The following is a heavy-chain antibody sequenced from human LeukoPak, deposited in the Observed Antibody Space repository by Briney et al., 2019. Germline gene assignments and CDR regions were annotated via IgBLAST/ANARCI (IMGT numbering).Heavy chain of an antibody. CDR1: GYTFTGYY. Sequence: ASVKVSCKASGYTFTGYYMHWVRQAPGQGLEWMGWINPNSGGTNYAQKFQGRVTMTRDTSISTAYMGLSRLRSDDTAVYYCASAYSSSSEFDYWGQGTLVTVSS. D-gene: IGHD6-6*01. CDR3: ASAYSSSSEFDY. CDR2: INPNSGGT. J-gene: IGHJ4*02. V-gene: IGHV1-2*02.